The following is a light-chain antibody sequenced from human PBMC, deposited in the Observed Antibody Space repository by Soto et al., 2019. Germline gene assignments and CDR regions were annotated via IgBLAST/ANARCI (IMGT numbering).Light chain of an antibody. CDR1: QDISSY. J-gene: IGKJ4*01. CDR3: QSLNRFPHS. Sequence: IQLTQSPSSLSASVGDRVTITCRASQDISSYLAWYQQKPGKAPKLLIYLASTLHSGVPSSFSGSGSGTDFSLTISSLQPADAATYYCQSLNRFPHSFGGGTKVEIK. V-gene: IGKV1-9*01. CDR2: LAS.